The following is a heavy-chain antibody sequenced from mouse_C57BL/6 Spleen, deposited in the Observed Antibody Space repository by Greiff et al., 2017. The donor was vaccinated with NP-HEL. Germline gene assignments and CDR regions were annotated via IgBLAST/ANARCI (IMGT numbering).Heavy chain of an antibody. D-gene: IGHD2-5*01. Sequence: QVHVKQSGAELVKPGASVKLSCKASGYTFTEYTIHWVKQRSGQGLEWIGWFYPGSGSIKYNEKFKDKATLTADKSSSTVYMELSRLTSEDSAVYFCARHEGDYSTLYYAMDYWGQGTSVTVSS. CDR2: FYPGSGSI. CDR3: ARHEGDYSTLYYAMDY. CDR1: GYTFTEYT. V-gene: IGHV1-62-2*01. J-gene: IGHJ4*01.